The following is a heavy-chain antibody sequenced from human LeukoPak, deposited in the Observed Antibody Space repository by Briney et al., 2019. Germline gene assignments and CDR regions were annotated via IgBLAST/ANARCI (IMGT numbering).Heavy chain of an antibody. CDR3: ARDSADILTGYCDY. D-gene: IGHD3-9*01. V-gene: IGHV1-18*01. Sequence: SVKVSCKASGYTFTSYGISWVRQAPGQGLEWMGWISAYNGNTNYAQKLQGRVTMTTDTSTSTAYMELRSLRSDDTAVYYCARDSADILTGYCDYWGQGTLVTVSS. J-gene: IGHJ4*02. CDR2: ISAYNGNT. CDR1: GYTFTSYG.